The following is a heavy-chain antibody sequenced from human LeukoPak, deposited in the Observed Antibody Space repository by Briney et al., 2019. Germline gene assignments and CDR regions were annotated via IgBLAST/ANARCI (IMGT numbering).Heavy chain of an antibody. CDR1: GFTFSSYD. D-gene: IGHD4-17*01. V-gene: IGHV3-13*01. J-gene: IGHJ4*02. CDR2: IGTAGDT. CDR3: ARSFYGDYSFDY. Sequence: PGRSLRLSCAASGFTFSSYDMHWVRQATGKGLEWVSAIGTAGDTYYPGSVKGRFTIPRENAKNSLYLQMNSLRAGDTAVYYCARSFYGDYSFDYWGQGTLVTVSS.